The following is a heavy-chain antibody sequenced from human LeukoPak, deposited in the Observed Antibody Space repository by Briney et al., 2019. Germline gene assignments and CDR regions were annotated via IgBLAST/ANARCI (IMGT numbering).Heavy chain of an antibody. D-gene: IGHD2-15*01. V-gene: IGHV3-7*01. CDR1: GFAFSNYA. CDR3: ARELVVGPAEYFQH. CDR2: IYPGGSEK. Sequence: PGGSLRLSCAASGFAFSNYAMSWVRQTPGKGLEWVANIYPGGSEKYYVYSVKGRFTISRDNAKNSVYLQMNNLRVEDTSVYYCARELVVGPAEYFQHWGQGTLVTVSS. J-gene: IGHJ1*01.